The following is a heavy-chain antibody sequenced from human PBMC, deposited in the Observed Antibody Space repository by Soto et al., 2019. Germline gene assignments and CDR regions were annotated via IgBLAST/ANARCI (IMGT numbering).Heavy chain of an antibody. J-gene: IGHJ4*02. CDR3: ARRISWYYLDS. Sequence: GESLKISCKASGYSFNRYWIGWVRQMPGQGLEWMGVIFPDDSDIRHSPAFRGQVTISADKSINTVYLQYTGLKASDTATYYCARRISWYYLDSWGQGTPVTVSS. V-gene: IGHV5-51*01. D-gene: IGHD1-1*01. CDR2: IFPDDSDI. CDR1: GYSFNRYW.